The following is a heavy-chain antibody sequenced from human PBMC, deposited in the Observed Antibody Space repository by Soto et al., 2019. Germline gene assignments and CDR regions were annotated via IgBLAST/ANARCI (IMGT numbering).Heavy chain of an antibody. J-gene: IGHJ6*02. CDR3: AVGIVVVTAINPDGGYYYYGMDV. Sequence: GASVKVSCKASGGTFSSYAISWVRQAPGQGLEWTGGIIPIFGTANYAQKFQGRVTITADKSTSTAYMELSSLRSEDTAVYYCAVGIVVVTAINPDGGYYYYGMDVWGQGTTVTVSS. CDR1: GGTFSSYA. D-gene: IGHD2-21*02. V-gene: IGHV1-69*06. CDR2: IIPIFGTA.